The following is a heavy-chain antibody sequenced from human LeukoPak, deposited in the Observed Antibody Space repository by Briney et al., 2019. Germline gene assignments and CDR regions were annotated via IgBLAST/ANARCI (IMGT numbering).Heavy chain of an antibody. CDR2: FSSSSDYT. D-gene: IGHD6-13*01. V-gene: IGHV3-11*06. CDR1: GFTFSNYY. CDR3: ARPPYSSSWDPGWFDP. J-gene: IGHJ5*02. Sequence: GGSLNPSCVAPGFTFSNYYMSWIRQAPGKGLEWFSYFSSSSDYTNYADSVRGRFTISRDNAKNSLYLQMNSLRAEDTAVYYCARPPYSSSWDPGWFDPWGQGTLITVSS.